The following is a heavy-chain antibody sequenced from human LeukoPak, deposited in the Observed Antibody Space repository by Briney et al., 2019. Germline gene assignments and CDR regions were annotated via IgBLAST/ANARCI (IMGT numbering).Heavy chain of an antibody. CDR2: IGTAGEI. CDR3: ARAAYTSTSYSRYMDV. V-gene: IGHV3-13*01. CDR1: GFTFSSYD. D-gene: IGHD6-13*01. Sequence: GGSLRLSCAASGFTFSSYDIHWVRQATGKGLEWVSGIGTAGEIYYPGSVKSRCTISRENAKNYLFLQMNSMRAGETAVDYCARAAYTSTSYSRYMDVWGRGTLVTVSS. J-gene: IGHJ2*01.